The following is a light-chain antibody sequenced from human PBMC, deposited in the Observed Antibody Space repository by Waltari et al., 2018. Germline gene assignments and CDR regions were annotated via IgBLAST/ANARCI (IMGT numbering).Light chain of an antibody. CDR2: DAS. Sequence: SCRAMQSVGTDLAWYQQRPGQSPRLLIYDASYRATGIPARFSGSGSETDFTLTISSLQPEDFAVYYCQQRRNWPLTFGGGTRVQI. J-gene: IGKJ4*01. V-gene: IGKV3-11*01. CDR3: QQRRNWPLT. CDR1: QSVGTD.